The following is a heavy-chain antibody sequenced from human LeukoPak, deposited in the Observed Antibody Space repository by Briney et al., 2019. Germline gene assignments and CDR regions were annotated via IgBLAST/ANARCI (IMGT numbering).Heavy chain of an antibody. D-gene: IGHD6-13*01. CDR3: ARGWRYSSSWYGRWFDP. CDR2: INHSGST. J-gene: IGHJ5*02. V-gene: IGHV4-34*01. CDR1: GGSFSGYY. Sequence: SETLSLTCAVYGGSFSGYYWSWIRQPPGKGLEWIGEINHSGSTNYNPSLKSRVTISVDTSKNQFSLKLSSVTAADTAVYYCARGWRYSSSWYGRWFDPWGQGTLVTVSS.